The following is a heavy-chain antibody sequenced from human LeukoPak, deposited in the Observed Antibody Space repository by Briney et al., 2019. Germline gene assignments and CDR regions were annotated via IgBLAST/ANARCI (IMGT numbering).Heavy chain of an antibody. D-gene: IGHD3-16*01. CDR3: AKTGPSAYDYVWGSSYFDY. Sequence: GGSLRLSCAASGFTFSSYWMHWVRQAPGKGLVWVSRINTDGTSTTYADSVKGRFTISRDNAKNTLYLQMNSLRTEDTALYYCAKTGPSAYDYVWGSSYFDYWGQGTLVTVSS. CDR2: INTDGTST. CDR1: GFTFSSYW. V-gene: IGHV3-74*01. J-gene: IGHJ4*02.